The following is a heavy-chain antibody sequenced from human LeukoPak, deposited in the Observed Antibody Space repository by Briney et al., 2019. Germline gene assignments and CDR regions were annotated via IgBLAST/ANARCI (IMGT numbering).Heavy chain of an antibody. D-gene: IGHD1-26*01. V-gene: IGHV3-21*01. CDR1: GFTFSSYS. CDR2: ISSSSSYI. CDR3: ARDQGMGATSAFDI. J-gene: IGHJ3*02. Sequence: GGSLRLSCAASGFTFSSYSMNWVRQAPGKGLEWVSSISSSSSYIYYADSVKGRFNISTDNAQTSLYLQMNSLRDEDTAVYYCARDQGMGATSAFDIWGQGTMVTVSS.